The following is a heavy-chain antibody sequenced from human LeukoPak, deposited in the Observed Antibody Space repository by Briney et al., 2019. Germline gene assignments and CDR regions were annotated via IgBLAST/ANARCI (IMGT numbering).Heavy chain of an antibody. D-gene: IGHD1-26*01. Sequence: SVKVSFKAAGCTFSSYAFYWVWQAPRQGIGWMGRIIPTLRIANYAQKLPGQVTLPADKFTTTAYLEPSRLRSYDTAVYYCVGSYGSGPFDYRGQGTLATVS. CDR1: GCTFSSYA. CDR2: IIPTLRIA. CDR3: VGSYGSGPFDY. J-gene: IGHJ4*02. V-gene: IGHV1-69*04.